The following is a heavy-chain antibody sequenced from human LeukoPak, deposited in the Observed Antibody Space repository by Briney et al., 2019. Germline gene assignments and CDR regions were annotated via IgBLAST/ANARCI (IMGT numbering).Heavy chain of an antibody. D-gene: IGHD1-14*01. Sequence: PGGSLRLSCAASGFTFSSYAMHWVRQAPGKGLEWVAVISYDGSNKYYADSVKGRFTISRDNSKNTLYLQMNSLRAEDTAVYYCARYRAFDIWGQGIMVTVSS. J-gene: IGHJ3*02. CDR2: ISYDGSNK. CDR3: ARYRAFDI. CDR1: GFTFSSYA. V-gene: IGHV3-30*04.